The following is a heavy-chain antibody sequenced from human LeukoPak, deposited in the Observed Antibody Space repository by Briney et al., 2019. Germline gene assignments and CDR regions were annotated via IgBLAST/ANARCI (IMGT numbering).Heavy chain of an antibody. D-gene: IGHD3-22*01. V-gene: IGHV1-18*01. CDR2: ISAYNGNT. Sequence: ASVKVSCKASGYTFTSYGISWVRQAPGQGLEWMGWISAYNGNTNYAQKLQGRVTMTTDTSTSTACMELRSLRSDDTAVYYCARDGRYYDSSGDEEIDYWGQGTLVTVSS. J-gene: IGHJ4*02. CDR3: ARDGRYYDSSGDEEIDY. CDR1: GYTFTSYG.